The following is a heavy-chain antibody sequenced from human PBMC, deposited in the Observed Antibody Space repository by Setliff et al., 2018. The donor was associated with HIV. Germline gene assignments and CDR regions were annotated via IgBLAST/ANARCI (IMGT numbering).Heavy chain of an antibody. V-gene: IGHV1-3*01. Sequence: ASVKVSCKASGYSFSNFAIHWVRQAPGQRLEWLGWINAGSGNTRYSQKFQDRLTITRDTSARTVYMELSSLKSEDTAVYYCASLSTRDYVNLEHFDYWGQGILVTVSS. CDR2: INAGSGNT. CDR3: ASLSTRDYVNLEHFDY. D-gene: IGHD3-16*01. J-gene: IGHJ4*02. CDR1: GYSFSNFA.